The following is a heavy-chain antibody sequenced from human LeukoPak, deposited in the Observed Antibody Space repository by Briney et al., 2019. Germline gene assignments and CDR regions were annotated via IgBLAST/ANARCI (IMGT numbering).Heavy chain of an antibody. D-gene: IGHD5/OR15-5a*01. J-gene: IGHJ5*02. CDR2: IYHDGST. V-gene: IGHV4-61*01. Sequence: PSETLSLTCTVSGVSVSSGSYFWSWIRQPPGEGPQWIGYIYHDGSTHYSPSLRSRVSISVDTSKNQFSLKLSSVTTADTAVYFCATFFDFWFGPWGQGTQVTVSS. CDR1: GVSVSSGSYF. CDR3: ATFFDFWFGP.